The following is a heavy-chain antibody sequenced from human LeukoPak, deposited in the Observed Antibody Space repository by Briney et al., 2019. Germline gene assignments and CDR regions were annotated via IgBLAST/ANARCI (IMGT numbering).Heavy chain of an antibody. Sequence: SETLSLTCTASGGSISSYYWSWIRQPPGKGLEWIGYIYYSGSTNYNPSLKSRVTISVDTSKNQFSLKLSSVTAADTAVYYCARLDTKVVAATEWFDPWGQGTLVTVSS. V-gene: IGHV4-59*08. CDR1: GGSISSYY. CDR3: ARLDTKVVAATEWFDP. CDR2: IYYSGST. J-gene: IGHJ5*02. D-gene: IGHD2-15*01.